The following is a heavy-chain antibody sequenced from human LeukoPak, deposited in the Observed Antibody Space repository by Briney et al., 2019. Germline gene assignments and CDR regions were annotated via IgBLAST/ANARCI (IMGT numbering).Heavy chain of an antibody. V-gene: IGHV3-11*01. Sequence: GGSLRLSCAASGFTFSDYYMSWIRQAPGKGLERVSYISSSGSTIYYADSVTGGFTISRDNAKNSLYLQMNSLKTEDTAVYYCAPGYGSGNDAFDIWGQGTMVTVSS. J-gene: IGHJ3*02. CDR1: GFTFSDYY. CDR3: APGYGSGNDAFDI. D-gene: IGHD3-10*01. CDR2: ISSSGSTI.